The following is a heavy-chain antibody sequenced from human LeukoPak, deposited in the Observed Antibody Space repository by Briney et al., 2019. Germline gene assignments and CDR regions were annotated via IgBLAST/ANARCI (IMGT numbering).Heavy chain of an antibody. CDR2: INTDGSEK. Sequence: PGGSLRLSCVVSEFTFSAYWMSWVRQAPGKGLEWVANINTDGSEKYYVDSVKGRFTISRDNSKNTLLLQMNSLRAEDSAVYYCAKGGHPAVVTTRFDSWGQGTLVTVSS. V-gene: IGHV3-7*05. J-gene: IGHJ5*01. D-gene: IGHD2-21*02. CDR3: AKGGHPAVVTTRFDS. CDR1: EFTFSAYW.